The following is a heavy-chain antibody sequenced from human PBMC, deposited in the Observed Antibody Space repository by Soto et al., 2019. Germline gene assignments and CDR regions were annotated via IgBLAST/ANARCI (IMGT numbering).Heavy chain of an antibody. J-gene: IGHJ4*02. CDR1: GFTFSNYG. V-gene: IGHV3-30*03. D-gene: IGHD6-6*01. CDR2: ISYNGSRN. Sequence: GGSLRLSCAVSGFTFSNYGMHWVRQAPGKGLEWVAVISYNGSRNSYAEAVKGRFTISRDNSKNTLYLQMNSLRGEDTAVYYCAAEYSSSSELGYWGQGTLVTVSS. CDR3: AAEYSSSSELGY.